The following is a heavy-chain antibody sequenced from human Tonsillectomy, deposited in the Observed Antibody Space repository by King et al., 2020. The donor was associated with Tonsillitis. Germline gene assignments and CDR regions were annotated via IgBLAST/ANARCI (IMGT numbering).Heavy chain of an antibody. D-gene: IGHD3-10*01. CDR2: IYDSGST. CDR3: ARCMVRRVGANWFDP. CDR1: GGSISSSNW. V-gene: IGHV4-4*02. J-gene: IGHJ5*02. Sequence: VQLQESGPGLVKPSGTLSLTCAVSGGSISSSNWWSWVRQPPGKGLEWIGEIYDSGSTNYNPSLKSRVTISVDKSKNQFSLKLSSVTAADTAVYYCARCMVRRVGANWFDPWGQGTLLTVSS.